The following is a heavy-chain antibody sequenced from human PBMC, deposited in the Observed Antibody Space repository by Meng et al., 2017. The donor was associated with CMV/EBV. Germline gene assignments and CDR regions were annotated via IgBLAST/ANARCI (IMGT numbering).Heavy chain of an antibody. D-gene: IGHD1-7*01. Sequence: GGSLRLSCAASGFTFSSYAMSWVRQAPGKGLEWVSAISGSGGSTYYADSVKGRFTISRDNSKNTLYLQMNSLKTEDTAVYYCISWNDWNYYHFDSWGQGTLVTVSS. V-gene: IGHV3-23*01. J-gene: IGHJ4*02. CDR2: ISGSGGST. CDR1: GFTFSSYA. CDR3: ISWNDWNYYHFDS.